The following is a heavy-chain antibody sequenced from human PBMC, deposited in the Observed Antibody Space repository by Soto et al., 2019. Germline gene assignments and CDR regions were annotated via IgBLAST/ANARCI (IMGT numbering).Heavy chain of an antibody. Sequence: EVQLLESGGGLVQPGGSLRLSCAASGFTFSRYAMSWVRQAPGKGLEWVSAISGSGGSTYYADSVKGRFTISRDNSKNTLYLQMNRLRAEDTAVYYCAKDLKYFDWLFMGAFDIWGQGTMVTVSS. CDR3: AKDLKYFDWLFMGAFDI. D-gene: IGHD3-9*01. J-gene: IGHJ3*02. V-gene: IGHV3-23*01. CDR1: GFTFSRYA. CDR2: ISGSGGST.